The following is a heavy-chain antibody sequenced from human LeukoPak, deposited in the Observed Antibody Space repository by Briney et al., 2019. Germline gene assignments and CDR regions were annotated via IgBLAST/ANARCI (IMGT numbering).Heavy chain of an antibody. D-gene: IGHD3-3*01. CDR2: INQDGNKK. V-gene: IGHV3-7*01. CDR1: GFTFSNYW. CDR3: AREGPYYDFWNGGNVDY. J-gene: IGHJ4*02. Sequence: GGSLRLSCAASGFTFSNYWMSWVRQAPGKGLEWVANINQDGNKKHYIDSVKGRFTISRDNAKNSLYLQMNSLRAEDTAVYYCAREGPYYDFWNGGNVDYWGQGTLVTVS.